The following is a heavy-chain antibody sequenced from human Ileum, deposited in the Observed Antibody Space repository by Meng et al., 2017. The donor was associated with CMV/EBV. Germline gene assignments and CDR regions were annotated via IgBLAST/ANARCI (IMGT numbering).Heavy chain of an antibody. D-gene: IGHD3-16*01. CDR3: VKDDNDYMGEIGS. CDR2: IYTDDVKT. Sequence: GESLKISCAASGFSVTDYYMRWIRQAPGKGLEWVSVIYTDDVKTYYADSVKGRFTISRDHSKNMLYLQMNSLRAEDTATYYCVKDDNDYMGEIGSWGQGTLVTVSS. J-gene: IGHJ5*02. V-gene: IGHV3-23*03. CDR1: GFSVTDYY.